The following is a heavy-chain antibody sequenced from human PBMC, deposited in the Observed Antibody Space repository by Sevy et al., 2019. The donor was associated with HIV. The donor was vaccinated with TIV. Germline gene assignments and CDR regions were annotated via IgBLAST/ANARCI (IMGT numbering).Heavy chain of an antibody. V-gene: IGHV3-30*18. CDR3: AKDVSDGYNYFLDF. J-gene: IGHJ4*02. CDR2: ISNDGGNQ. Sequence: GGSLRLSCAASGFTFRSYGMHWVRQAPGKGLEWVAVISNDGGNQYYADSVKGRFTISRDNSKNTVYLQMNSLRAEDTAVYYCAKDVSDGYNYFLDFSGQGALVTVSS. D-gene: IGHD5-12*01. CDR1: GFTFRSYG.